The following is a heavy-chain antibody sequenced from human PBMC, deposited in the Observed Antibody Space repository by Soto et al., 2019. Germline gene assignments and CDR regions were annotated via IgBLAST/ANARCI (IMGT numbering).Heavy chain of an antibody. Sequence: GGSLRLSCTASGFTFSSYSMNWVRQAPGKGLEWVSSISSSSSYIYYADSVKGRFTISRDNAKNSLYLQMNSLRAEDTAVYYCARALSVINYYDRRTDDWFDPWGQGTLVTVSS. CDR1: GFTFSSYS. J-gene: IGHJ5*02. V-gene: IGHV3-21*01. CDR2: ISSSSSYI. D-gene: IGHD3-22*01. CDR3: ARALSVINYYDRRTDDWFDP.